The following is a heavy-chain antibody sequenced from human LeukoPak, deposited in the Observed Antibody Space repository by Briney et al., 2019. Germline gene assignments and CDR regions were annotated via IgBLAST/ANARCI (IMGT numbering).Heavy chain of an antibody. CDR1: GDSVSNNIAT. D-gene: IGHD3-10*01. CDR3: VRDSDDYYWALDS. CDR2: TYYRSRWGN. J-gene: IGHJ4*02. Sequence: SQTLSLTCAISGDSVSNNIATWNWVRQSPSRGLEWLGRTYYRSRWGNDYAISVKSRITINPDTSRNQFSLQLNSVTPEDTAVYYCVRDSDDYYWALDSWGQGTPVTVSS. V-gene: IGHV6-1*01.